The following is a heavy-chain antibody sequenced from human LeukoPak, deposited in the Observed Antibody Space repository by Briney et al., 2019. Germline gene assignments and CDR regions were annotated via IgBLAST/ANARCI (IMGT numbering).Heavy chain of an antibody. Sequence: SETLSLTCTVSGGCISSYYWSWIRQPPGKGLGWIGYFYYSGSTNYNPSLKSRVTISVDTSKNQFSLKLSSVTAADTAVYYCARTNFGWVDTAMATGDFDDWGQGTLVAVSS. V-gene: IGHV4-59*01. J-gene: IGHJ4*02. CDR3: ARTNFGWVDTAMATGDFDD. CDR1: GGCISSYY. D-gene: IGHD5-18*01. CDR2: FYYSGST.